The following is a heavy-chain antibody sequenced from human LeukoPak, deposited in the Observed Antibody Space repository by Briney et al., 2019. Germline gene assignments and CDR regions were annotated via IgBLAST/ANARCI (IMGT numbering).Heavy chain of an antibody. CDR2: IWADGTT. J-gene: IGHJ5*02. CDR3: ARDGAGIESWVELDP. D-gene: IGHD2/OR15-2a*01. V-gene: IGHV3-66*02. Sequence: PGGSLRLSCAASGFSVSNYYMAWVRQAPGRRLECVPFIWADGTTFYTDSVRGRFTVSRDQFKNTLYLQMSSLRPDDTALYYCARDGAGIESWVELDPWGQGTQVTVSA. CDR1: GFSVSNYY.